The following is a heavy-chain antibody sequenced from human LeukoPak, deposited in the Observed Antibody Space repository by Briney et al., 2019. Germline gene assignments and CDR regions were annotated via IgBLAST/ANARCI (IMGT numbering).Heavy chain of an antibody. Sequence: PSETLSLTCAVYGGSFSGYYWSWIRQPPGKGLEWIGEINHSGSTNYNPSLKSRVTISVDTSKNQFSLKLSSVTAADTAVYYCAGLPPLGYCSSTSCYEAGYYYYYMDVWGKGTTVTVSS. CDR2: INHSGST. D-gene: IGHD2-2*01. CDR3: AGLPPLGYCSSTSCYEAGYYYYYMDV. J-gene: IGHJ6*03. CDR1: GGSFSGYY. V-gene: IGHV4-34*01.